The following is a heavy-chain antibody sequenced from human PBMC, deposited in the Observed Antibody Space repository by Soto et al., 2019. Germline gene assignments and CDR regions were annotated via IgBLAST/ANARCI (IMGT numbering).Heavy chain of an antibody. CDR3: ARPEGYGSGSYYFDS. D-gene: IGHD3-10*01. CDR2: VYVTGTGT. J-gene: IGHJ4*02. Sequence: VKVSCKASGYPFTTYHLHWVRQAPGQGLEWMGIVYVTGTGTRSAQKFQGRLTMTRDRSTSTVYMELSSLRSEDTAVYYCARPEGYGSGSYYFDSWGQGTLVTVSS. V-gene: IGHV1-46*01. CDR1: GYPFTTYH.